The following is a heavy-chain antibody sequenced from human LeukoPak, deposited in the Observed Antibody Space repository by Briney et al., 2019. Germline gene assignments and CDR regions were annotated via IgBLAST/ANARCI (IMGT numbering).Heavy chain of an antibody. J-gene: IGHJ3*02. Sequence: SETLSLTCTVSGGSISTTSSYWGRLRQPPGKGLEWLASIYYSGNTYYNPSLKTRVTISVDTSKNQFSQKLTSMTAADTAVYYCARHEDPYDVWVGAFDIWGQGTMVTVSS. CDR3: ARHEDPYDVWVGAFDI. V-gene: IGHV4-39*01. CDR2: IYYSGNT. CDR1: GGSISTTSSY. D-gene: IGHD3-3*01.